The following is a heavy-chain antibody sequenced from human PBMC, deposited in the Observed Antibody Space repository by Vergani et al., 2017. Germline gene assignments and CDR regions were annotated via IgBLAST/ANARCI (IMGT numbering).Heavy chain of an antibody. CDR2: ISSSGSTI. CDR3: ARIRGAITFGGVIVLPRIYFDY. D-gene: IGHD3-16*02. J-gene: IGHJ4*02. V-gene: IGHV3-11*01. Sequence: VQLVESGGGLVKPGGSLRLSCAASGFTFSDYYMSWIRQAPGKGLEWVSYISSSGSTIYYADSVKGRFTISRDNAKNSLYLQMNSLRAEDTAVYYCARIRGAITFGGVIVLPRIYFDYWGQGTLVTVSS. CDR1: GFTFSDYY.